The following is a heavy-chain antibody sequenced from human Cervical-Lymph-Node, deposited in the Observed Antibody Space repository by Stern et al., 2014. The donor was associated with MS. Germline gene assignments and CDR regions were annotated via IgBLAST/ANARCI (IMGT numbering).Heavy chain of an antibody. CDR1: GYSFTSDD. D-gene: IGHD3-3*01. J-gene: IGHJ4*02. CDR2: MNPDSGDT. Sequence: QVQLVQSGAEVKKPGASVKVSCKASGYSFTSDDINWVRQVPGQGLEWMGWMNPDSGDTGYAQKFRCKFTITRDLSISTAYMEMSGLKSEDTAMYFCTRGWSAWGQGTLVIVSS. CDR3: TRGWSA. V-gene: IGHV1-8*01.